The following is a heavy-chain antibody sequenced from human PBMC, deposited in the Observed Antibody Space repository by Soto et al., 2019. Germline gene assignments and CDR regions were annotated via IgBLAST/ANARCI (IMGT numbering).Heavy chain of an antibody. CDR2: ISSGTTYI. J-gene: IGHJ4*02. D-gene: IGHD3-16*01. Sequence: EVQVVESGGGLVKPGGSLRLSCAASGFTFSSYSMNWVRQAPGKGLEGVSAISSGTTYIYYADSVKGRFTISRDNAKDSLYLQMNSLRAEDTAVYYCARDRGDLRDYYFDYWGQGTLVTVSS. CDR1: GFTFSSYS. CDR3: ARDRGDLRDYYFDY. V-gene: IGHV3-21*01.